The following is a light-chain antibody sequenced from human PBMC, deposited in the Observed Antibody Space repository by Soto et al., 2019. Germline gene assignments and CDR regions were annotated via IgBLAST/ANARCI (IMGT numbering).Light chain of an antibody. V-gene: IGLV2-8*01. CDR2: EVS. CDR1: SSDVGGYNY. Sequence: QSALTQPPSASGSRGQSVTISCTGTSSDVGGYNYVSWYQQHPGKASKLMIYEVSKRPSGVPDRFSGSKSGNTASLTVSGLQAEDEADYYCSSYAGSNNLVFG. CDR3: SSYAGSNNLV. J-gene: IGLJ2*01.